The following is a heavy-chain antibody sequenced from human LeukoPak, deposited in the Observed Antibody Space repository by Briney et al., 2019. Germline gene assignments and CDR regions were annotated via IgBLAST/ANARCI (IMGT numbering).Heavy chain of an antibody. CDR1: GCTISSGNYY. V-gene: IGHV4-61*02. CDR2: SCSSGSS. CDR3: ASDYGRKSGLDVFDI. Sequence: SQTLSLTCAASGCTISSGNYYWSRNRQPAGKELEWTGRSCSSGSSNYNPSLTSRVTISAPTSKTQIPLQLSSVTAGDTAVYYCASDYGRKSGLDVFDIWGQGTLVTVSS. J-gene: IGHJ3*02. D-gene: IGHD4-23*01.